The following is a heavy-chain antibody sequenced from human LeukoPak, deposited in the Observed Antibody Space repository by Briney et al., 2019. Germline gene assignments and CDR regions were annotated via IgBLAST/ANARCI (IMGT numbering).Heavy chain of an antibody. CDR3: AKSGCTSTACYAFDI. Sequence: GGSLRLSCAASGFTFTSYPLSWVRQAPGMGLEWVSSINGDRTYYAGSVMGWFTISRDNSKSTLYLQMNNLRAEDTAVYYCAKSGCTSTACYAFDIWGQGTTVTVSS. J-gene: IGHJ3*02. D-gene: IGHD2-2*01. CDR1: GFTFTSYP. V-gene: IGHV3-23*01. CDR2: INGDRT.